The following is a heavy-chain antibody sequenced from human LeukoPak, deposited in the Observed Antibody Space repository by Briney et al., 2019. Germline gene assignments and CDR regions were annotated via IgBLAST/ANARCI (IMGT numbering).Heavy chain of an antibody. CDR1: GFIFNNFG. J-gene: IGHJ4*02. CDR3: ASPLGDSVFY. D-gene: IGHD4-17*01. CDR2: ISGTGGST. Sequence: PGGSLRLSCVASGFIFNNFGMSWVRQAPGKGLEWVSSISGTGGSTHYADSVKGRFTISRDNSKNTLYLQMNSLRAGDTAVYYCASPLGDSVFYWGQGTLVTVSS. V-gene: IGHV3-23*01.